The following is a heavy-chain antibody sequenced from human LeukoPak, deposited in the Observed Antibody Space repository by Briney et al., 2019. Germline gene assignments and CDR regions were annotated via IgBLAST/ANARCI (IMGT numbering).Heavy chain of an antibody. CDR3: ARPLASGPAF. Sequence: KPGGSLRLSCAAFGFTFSDYYMSWIRQAPGKGLEWVSYISSSSSYTNYADSVKGRFTISRDNAKNSLYLQMNSLRAEDTAMYYCARPLASGPAFWGQGPLVTVSS. V-gene: IGHV3-11*06. J-gene: IGHJ4*02. D-gene: IGHD3-3*02. CDR1: GFTFSDYY. CDR2: ISSSSSYT.